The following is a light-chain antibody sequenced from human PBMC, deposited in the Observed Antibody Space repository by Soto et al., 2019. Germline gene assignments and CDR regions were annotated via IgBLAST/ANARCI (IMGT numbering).Light chain of an antibody. CDR3: SAYSRGSTLLL. CDR2: GVS. J-gene: IGLJ3*02. CDR1: NRDVGGYDY. V-gene: IGLV2-14*01. Sequence: QSALTQPASVSGSPGQSITISCTGSNRDVGGYDYVSWYQQHPGKAPKLMIYGVSTRPSGVSNRFSGSKSGNTASLTISGLQAEDEADYYCSAYSRGSTLLLFGRGTKLTVL.